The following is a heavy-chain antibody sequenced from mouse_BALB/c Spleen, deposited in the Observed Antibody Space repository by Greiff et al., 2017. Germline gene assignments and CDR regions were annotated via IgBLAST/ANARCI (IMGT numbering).Heavy chain of an antibody. Sequence: DVHLVESGPGLVKPSQSLSLTCTVTGYSITSDYAWNWIRQFPGNKLEWMGYISYSGSTSYNPSLKSRISITRDTSKNQFFLQLNSVTTEDTATYYCARKPLGLAMDYWGQGTSVTVSS. V-gene: IGHV3-2*02. CDR2: ISYSGST. CDR3: ARKPLGLAMDY. J-gene: IGHJ4*01. D-gene: IGHD3-3*01. CDR1: GYSITSDYA.